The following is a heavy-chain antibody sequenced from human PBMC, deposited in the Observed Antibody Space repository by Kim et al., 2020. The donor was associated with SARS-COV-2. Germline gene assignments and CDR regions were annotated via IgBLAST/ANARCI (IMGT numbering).Heavy chain of an antibody. D-gene: IGHD2-2*01. CDR1: GASINNDS. Sequence: SETLSLTCTVSGASINNDSWNWIRQPPGNGLEWIGYMNNTGSTTYHPSLTRRVTIPVDTSKHQFPLQLNSVTAAATAVYYCASVLLGWDQPAAFDIWGQGTVVTVSS. CDR3: ASVLLGWDQPAAFDI. V-gene: IGHV4-59*08. CDR2: MNNTGST. J-gene: IGHJ3*02.